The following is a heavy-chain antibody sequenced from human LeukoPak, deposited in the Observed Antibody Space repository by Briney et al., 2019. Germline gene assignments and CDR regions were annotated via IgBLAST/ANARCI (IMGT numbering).Heavy chain of an antibody. Sequence: SETLSLTCTVSGGSISSYYWSWIRQPAGKGLEWIGRIYTSGSTNYNPSLKSRVTMSVDTSKNQFSLKLSSVTAADTAVYYCARDSTMVRGAYYFDYWGQGTLVTDSS. D-gene: IGHD3-10*01. CDR2: IYTSGST. J-gene: IGHJ4*02. V-gene: IGHV4-4*07. CDR1: GGSISSYY. CDR3: ARDSTMVRGAYYFDY.